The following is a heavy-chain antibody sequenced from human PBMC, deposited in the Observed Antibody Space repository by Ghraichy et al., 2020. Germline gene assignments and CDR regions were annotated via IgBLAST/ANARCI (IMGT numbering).Heavy chain of an antibody. CDR3: VRAHNWNEGRFDP. CDR1: NGSINSGASS. J-gene: IGHJ5*02. CDR2: IYHSGTT. D-gene: IGHD1-20*01. Sequence: SETLSLTCTVSNGSINSGASSWAWIRHPPGKGLEWIGYIYHSGTTYYSPSLKSRVAISVDRSKNLFSLNLTSLTAADTAVYFCVRAHNWNEGRFDPWGPGILVTVSS. V-gene: IGHV4-30-2*01.